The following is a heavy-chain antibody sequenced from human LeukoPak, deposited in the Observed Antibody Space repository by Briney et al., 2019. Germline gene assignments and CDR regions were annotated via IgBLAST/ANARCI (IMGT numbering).Heavy chain of an antibody. J-gene: IGHJ4*02. CDR1: GFTFSSFT. CDR2: IRESAGRT. V-gene: IGHV3-23*01. D-gene: IGHD3-3*01. Sequence: PGGSLRLSCAASGFTFSSFTMNWVRQAPGKGLEWVSAIRESAGRTYYADSVKGRFTISRDNSKNTLYLQMNSLRAEDTAVYYCAKDSNYDFWSGYYYFDYWGQGTLVTVSS. CDR3: AKDSNYDFWSGYYYFDY.